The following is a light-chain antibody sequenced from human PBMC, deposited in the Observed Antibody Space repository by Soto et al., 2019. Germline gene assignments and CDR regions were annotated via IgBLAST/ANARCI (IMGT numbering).Light chain of an antibody. CDR3: QVWDTTGDHVV. V-gene: IGLV3-21*02. CDR2: DDT. CDR1: NIGGKS. Sequence: SYVLTQPPSESVAPGQTARITCGGNNIGGKSVHWYQQKPGQAPVLVVYDDTDRPSGIPERFSGSNSGNTATLTITRVEAGDEAAYYCQVWDTTGDHVVFAGGTKVTVL. J-gene: IGLJ2*01.